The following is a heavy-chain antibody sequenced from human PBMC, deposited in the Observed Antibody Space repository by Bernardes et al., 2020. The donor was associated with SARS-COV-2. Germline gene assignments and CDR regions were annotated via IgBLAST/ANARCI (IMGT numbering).Heavy chain of an antibody. CDR2: IYSDDDK. J-gene: IGHJ4*02. CDR3: AKDPGSVATISGPFDY. Sequence: SGSTLPKPTQTLTLTCPFSWFSLSPRGVSVGWIRQPPGKALEWLALIYSDDDKRYSPSLKGRLAITKDTSKNQVVLTMTNMDSVDTATYYCAKDPGSVATISGPFDYWGQGTLVTVSS. CDR1: WFSLSPRGVS. D-gene: IGHD5-12*01. V-gene: IGHV2-5*02.